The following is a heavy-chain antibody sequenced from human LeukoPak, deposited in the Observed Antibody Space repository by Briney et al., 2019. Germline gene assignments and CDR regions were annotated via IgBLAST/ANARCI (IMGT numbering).Heavy chain of an antibody. CDR2: ISYDGSNK. CDR1: GFTFSSYA. J-gene: IGHJ6*03. V-gene: IGHV3-30-3*01. CDR3: ARDPGLTGYYYMDV. Sequence: GGSLRLSCAASGFTFSSYAMHWVRQAPGKGLEWVAVISYDGSNKYYADSVKGRFTISRDNAKNSLYLQMSSLRAEDTAVYYCARDPGLTGYYYMDVWGKGATVTVSS.